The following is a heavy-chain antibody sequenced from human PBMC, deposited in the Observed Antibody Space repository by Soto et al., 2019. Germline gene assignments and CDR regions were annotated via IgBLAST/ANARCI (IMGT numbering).Heavy chain of an antibody. CDR1: GVTLGKYW. J-gene: IGHJ4*02. D-gene: IGHD1-1*01. V-gene: IGHV3-74*01. CDR3: TRGGLEPFDF. Sequence: PGESLRLSCPASGVTLGKYWLHWFRQAPGKGLVWVSRINDYATTINYADFVKGRFTISRDNAKNTLYLQMNSLKVEDTAVYYCTRGGLEPFDFWGQGA. CDR2: INDYATTI.